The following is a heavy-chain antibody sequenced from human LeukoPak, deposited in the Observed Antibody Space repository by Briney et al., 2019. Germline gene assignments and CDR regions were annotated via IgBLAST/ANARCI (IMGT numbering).Heavy chain of an antibody. CDR1: GFTFSRYS. D-gene: IGHD6-13*01. J-gene: IGHJ4*02. CDR3: ARSFLSIAAAATDY. V-gene: IGHV3-21*01. CDR2: ISSSSSYI. Sequence: PGGSLRLSWAASGFTFSRYSMNSVRQAPGKGLEWVSSISSSSSYIYYADSGKGRFTISRDNAKNSLYLQMNSLGAEDTAVYYCARSFLSIAAAATDYWGQGTLVTVSS.